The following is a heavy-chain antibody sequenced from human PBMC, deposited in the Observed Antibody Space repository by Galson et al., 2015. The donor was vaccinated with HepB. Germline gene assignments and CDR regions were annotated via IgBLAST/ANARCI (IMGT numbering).Heavy chain of an antibody. CDR3: VRSGDSSGLRAVGQN. J-gene: IGHJ4*02. CDR1: GFTFSNYA. V-gene: IGHV3-30*04. Sequence: SLRLSCAASGFTFSNYAMHWVRQAPGKGLEWVAVISYDGSNKYYADSVRGRFTISRDNSKNTVYLQMNSLSAEDTAVYYSVRSGDSSGLRAVGQNWGQGTLVTVSS. D-gene: IGHD3-22*01. CDR2: ISYDGSNK.